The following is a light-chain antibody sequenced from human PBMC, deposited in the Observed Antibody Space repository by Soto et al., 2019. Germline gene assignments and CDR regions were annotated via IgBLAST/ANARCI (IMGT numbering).Light chain of an antibody. CDR1: QSFSSY. V-gene: IGKV3-11*01. Sequence: EIVWTQSPATLSLSPGERATLSCRASQSFSSYLAWYQQKPGKAPRLLIYDASNRATGIPDRSSGSGSGTAFTLTISSLEPEDFEVYYCQDSSNWYTFGQGTKLEIK. CDR2: DAS. CDR3: QDSSNWYT. J-gene: IGKJ2*01.